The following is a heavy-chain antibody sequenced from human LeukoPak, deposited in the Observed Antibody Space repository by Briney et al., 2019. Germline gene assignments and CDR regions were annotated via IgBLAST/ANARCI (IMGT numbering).Heavy chain of an antibody. J-gene: IGHJ6*02. CDR1: GYTFTSYY. Sequence: GASVKVSCKASGYTFTSYYMHWVRQAPGQGLEWMGIINPSGGSTSYAQKFQGRVTMTEDTSTDTAYMELSSLRSEDTAVYYCATHYMVRGAVKYYYYGMDVWGQGTTVTVSS. CDR3: ATHYMVRGAVKYYYYGMDV. D-gene: IGHD3-10*01. CDR2: INPSGGST. V-gene: IGHV1-46*01.